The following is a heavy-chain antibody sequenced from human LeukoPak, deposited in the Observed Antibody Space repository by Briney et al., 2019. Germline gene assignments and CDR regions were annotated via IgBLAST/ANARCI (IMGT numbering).Heavy chain of an antibody. D-gene: IGHD3-22*01. CDR2: ISGSGGST. CDR3: AKRGVVIRVILVGFHKEAYYFDS. J-gene: IGHJ4*02. V-gene: IGHV3-23*01. Sequence: EGSLRLSCAVSGITLSNYGMSWVRQTPRKGLEWVAGISGSGGSTSYADSVKGRFTISRDNPKNTLYLEMNSLRAEDTAVYFCAKRGVVIRVILVGFHKEAYYFDSWGQGALVTVSS. CDR1: GITLSNYG.